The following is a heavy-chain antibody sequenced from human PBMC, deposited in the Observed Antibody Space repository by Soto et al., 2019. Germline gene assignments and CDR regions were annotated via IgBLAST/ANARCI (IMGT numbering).Heavy chain of an antibody. J-gene: IGHJ6*02. Sequence: ASVKVSCKASGYTFTGFYMHWVRQAPGQGLEWMGWINPSSGATNYAQKFQGWVTMTRDTSISTAYMELSRLRSDDTAVYYCARGRGSSSWYGGGYYGMDVWGQGTTVTVSS. CDR3: ARGRGSSSWYGGGYYGMDV. CDR2: INPSSGAT. CDR1: GYTFTGFY. D-gene: IGHD6-13*01. V-gene: IGHV1-2*04.